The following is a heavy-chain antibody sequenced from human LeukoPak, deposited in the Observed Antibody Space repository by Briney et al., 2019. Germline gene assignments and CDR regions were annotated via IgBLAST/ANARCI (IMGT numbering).Heavy chain of an antibody. D-gene: IGHD1-1*01. CDR1: GGSISSSSYY. J-gene: IGHJ5*02. CDR3: ARPVPSRLGWFDP. V-gene: IGHV4-39*01. Sequence: SETLSLTCTVSGGSISSSSYYWGWIRQPPGKGLEWIGNIYYSGSTYYSPSLKSRVTISVDTSKNQFSLKLSSVTAADTAVYYCARPVPSRLGWFDPWGQGTLVTVSS. CDR2: IYYSGST.